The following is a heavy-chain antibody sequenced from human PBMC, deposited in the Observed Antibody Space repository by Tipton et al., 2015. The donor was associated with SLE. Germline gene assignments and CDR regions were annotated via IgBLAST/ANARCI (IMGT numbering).Heavy chain of an antibody. V-gene: IGHV4-31*03. Sequence: TLSLTCTVSGGSISSGGYYWSWIRQHPGKGLEWIGYIYYSGSTYYNPSLKSRVTISVDTSKNQFSLKLSSVTAAGTAVYYCARAGRAWNLFDYWGQGTLVTVSS. CDR2: IYYSGST. CDR3: ARAGRAWNLFDY. D-gene: IGHD1-1*01. CDR1: GGSISSGGYY. J-gene: IGHJ4*02.